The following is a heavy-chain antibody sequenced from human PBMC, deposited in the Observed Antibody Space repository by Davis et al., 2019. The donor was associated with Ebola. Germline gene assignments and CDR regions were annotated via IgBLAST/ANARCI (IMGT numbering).Heavy chain of an antibody. V-gene: IGHV1-69*13. CDR3: AKVVPGIVGALYYYGMDV. J-gene: IGHJ6*02. CDR1: GGTFSSYA. D-gene: IGHD2-15*01. Sequence: SVKVSCKASGGTFSSYAISWVRQAPGQGLEWMGGIIPIFGTANYAQKFQGRVTITADESTSTAYMELSSLRSEDTAVYYCAKVVPGIVGALYYYGMDVWGQGTTVTVSS. CDR2: IIPIFGTA.